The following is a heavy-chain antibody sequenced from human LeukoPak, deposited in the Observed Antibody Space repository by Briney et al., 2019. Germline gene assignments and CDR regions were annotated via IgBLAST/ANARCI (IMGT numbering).Heavy chain of an antibody. CDR2: ISGSGGST. V-gene: IGHV3-23*01. Sequence: PGGSLRLSCAASGFTFSSYGMSWVRQAPGKGLEWVSAISGSGGSTYYADSLKGRFTISRDNSKNTLYLQMSSLRPEDTAVYYCAKEASSSGYSSTWYGYMDVWGKGTTVIISS. CDR1: GFTFSSYG. D-gene: IGHD6-13*01. CDR3: AKEASSSGYSSTWYGYMDV. J-gene: IGHJ6*03.